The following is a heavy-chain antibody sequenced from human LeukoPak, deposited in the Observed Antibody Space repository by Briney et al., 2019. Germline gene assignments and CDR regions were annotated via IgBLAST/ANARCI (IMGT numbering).Heavy chain of an antibody. J-gene: IGHJ4*02. CDR1: GGSISSGGYY. D-gene: IGHD4-17*01. V-gene: IGHV4-61*08. Sequence: SQTLSLTCTVSGGSISSGGYYWGWIRQPPGKGLEWIGYIYYSGSTNYNPSLKSRVTISVDTSKNQFSLKLSSVTAADTAVYYCARVSYGDYYFDYWGQGTLVTVSS. CDR3: ARVSYGDYYFDY. CDR2: IYYSGST.